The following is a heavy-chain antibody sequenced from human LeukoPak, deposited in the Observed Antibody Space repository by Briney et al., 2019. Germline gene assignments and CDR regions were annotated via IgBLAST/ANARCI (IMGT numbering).Heavy chain of an antibody. D-gene: IGHD5-12*01. Sequence: GGSLRLSCTASGFTFGDYAMTWVRQAPGKGLEWVGFIRSKAYGGTTEFAASVKGRFTISRDDSKSIAYLQMNSLKTEDTAVYYCATYDPSNYYGMDVWGQGTTVTVS. CDR1: GFTFGDYA. CDR3: ATYDPSNYYGMDV. CDR2: IRSKAYGGTT. V-gene: IGHV3-49*04. J-gene: IGHJ6*02.